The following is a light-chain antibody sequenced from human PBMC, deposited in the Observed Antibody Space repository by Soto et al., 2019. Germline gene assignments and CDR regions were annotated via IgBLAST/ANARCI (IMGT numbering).Light chain of an antibody. V-gene: IGKV3-15*01. CDR1: QSVDNN. CDR2: GAF. J-gene: IGKJ2*01. CDR3: QQYNNWPHT. Sequence: EIVMTQSPATLSVSPGGRATLSCRASQSVDNNLAWYQQRPGQSPRLLVYGAFTRATGLPARFSGRGSGTEFTLTISSLQFEDFAVYYCQQYNNWPHTFGQGTKLEI.